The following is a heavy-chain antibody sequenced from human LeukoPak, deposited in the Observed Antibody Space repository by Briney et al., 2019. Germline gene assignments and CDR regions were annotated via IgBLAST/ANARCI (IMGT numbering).Heavy chain of an antibody. CDR2: INHSGST. Sequence: SETLSLTCAVYGGSFSGYYWSWIRQPPGKGLEWIGEINHSGSTNYNPSLKSRVTISVDTSKNQFSLKLSSVTAADTAVYCCARESRIVSFDYWGQGTLVTVSS. V-gene: IGHV4-34*01. CDR1: GGSFSGYY. CDR3: ARESRIVSFDY. D-gene: IGHD5/OR15-5a*01. J-gene: IGHJ4*02.